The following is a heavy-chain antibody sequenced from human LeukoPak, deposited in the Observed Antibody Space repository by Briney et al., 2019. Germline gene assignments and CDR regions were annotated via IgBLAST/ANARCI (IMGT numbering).Heavy chain of an antibody. V-gene: IGHV1-8*03. CDR1: GYTFASYD. J-gene: IGHJ5*02. CDR2: MNPNSGNT. Sequence: ASVKVSCKASGYTFASYDINWVRQATGQGLEWMGWMNPNSGNTGYAQKFQGRVTITMNTSISTAYMELSSLTSEDTAVYYCARDVHGDYGSGWFDPWGQGTLVSVSS. D-gene: IGHD4-17*01. CDR3: ARDVHGDYGSGWFDP.